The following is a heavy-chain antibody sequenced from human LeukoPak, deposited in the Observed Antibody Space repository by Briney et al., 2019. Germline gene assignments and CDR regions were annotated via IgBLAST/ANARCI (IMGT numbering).Heavy chain of an antibody. V-gene: IGHV4-34*01. D-gene: IGHD6-6*01. CDR1: GESFSGYY. CDR3: ARRPVAARPDYFDY. J-gene: IGHJ4*02. CDR2: INHSGGT. Sequence: SETLSLTCVVYGESFSGYYWNWIRQPPEKGLEWIGEINHSGGTNYNPSLKSRVTISVDTSKNQFSLKLNSVTAADTAVYYCARRPVAARPDYFDYWGQGTLVTVSS.